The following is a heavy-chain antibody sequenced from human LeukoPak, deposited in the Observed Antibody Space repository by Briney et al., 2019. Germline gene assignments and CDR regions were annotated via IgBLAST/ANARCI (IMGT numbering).Heavy chain of an antibody. CDR3: AASNWLDP. CDR1: GFTFSDYW. V-gene: IGHV3-74*01. Sequence: GGSLRLSCAASGFTFSDYWVHWVRQAPGKGLVWVSCISFDGTTTYADSVKGRFTISRDNAKNTVHLQMDSLTVEDTAVYSCAASNWLDPWGQGTLVTVSS. J-gene: IGHJ5*02. CDR2: ISFDGTT.